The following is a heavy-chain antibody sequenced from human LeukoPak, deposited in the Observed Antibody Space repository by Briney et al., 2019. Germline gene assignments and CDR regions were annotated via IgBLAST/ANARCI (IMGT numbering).Heavy chain of an antibody. V-gene: IGHV1-69*01. D-gene: IGHD3-22*01. Sequence: SVKVSCKASGGTFSSYAISWVRQAPGQGLGWMGGIIPIFGTANYAQKFQGRVTITADESTSTAYMELSSLRSEDTAVYYCARDGRKYYYDSSGYFREFDYWGQGTLVTVSS. J-gene: IGHJ4*02. CDR1: GGTFSSYA. CDR2: IIPIFGTA. CDR3: ARDGRKYYYDSSGYFREFDY.